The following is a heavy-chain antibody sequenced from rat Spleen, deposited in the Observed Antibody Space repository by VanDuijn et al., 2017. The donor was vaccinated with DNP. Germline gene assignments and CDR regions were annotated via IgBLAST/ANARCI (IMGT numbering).Heavy chain of an antibody. D-gene: IGHD1-2*01. CDR1: GFTFSNYD. Sequence: EVQLVESGGGLVQPGRSLKLSCAASGFTFSNYDMAWVRQAPTKGLEWVASISPSGGSTYHGDSVKGRFTISRDDAKRTLYLQMNSLRSEDTATYYCARPYYSGLGDWGQGVMVTVSS. CDR2: ISPSGGST. J-gene: IGHJ2*01. V-gene: IGHV5-25*01. CDR3: ARPYYSGLGD.